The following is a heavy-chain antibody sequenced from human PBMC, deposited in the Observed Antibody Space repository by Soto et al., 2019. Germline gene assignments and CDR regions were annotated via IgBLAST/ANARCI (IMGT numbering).Heavy chain of an antibody. CDR2: ISYDGSNK. D-gene: IGHD2-21*02. CDR1: GFTFSSYA. V-gene: IGHV3-30-3*01. CDR3: ARDIDGGNSKVGFDY. J-gene: IGHJ4*02. Sequence: GGSLRLSCAASGFTFSSYAMHWVRQAPGKGLEWVAVISYDGSNKYYADSVKGRFTISRDNSKNTLYLQMNSLRAEDTAVYYCARDIDGGNSKVGFDYWGQGTLVTVSS.